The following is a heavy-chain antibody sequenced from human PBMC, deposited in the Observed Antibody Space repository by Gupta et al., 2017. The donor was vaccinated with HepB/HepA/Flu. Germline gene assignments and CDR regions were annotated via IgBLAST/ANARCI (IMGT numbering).Heavy chain of an antibody. J-gene: IGHJ4*01. CDR3: EREYSRYAFDY. CDR2: INSDGSRT. V-gene: IGHV3-74*01. Sequence: EVQLVESGGVLVQPGGSLRLSCAASGFTFSNNWMHWVRQAPGKGLVWVTRINSDGSRTNNADSGKGRFTISRDNAKSTLYMQMHSMRDEETAVYYWEREYSRYAFDYWGQGNLVTVSS. D-gene: IGHD6-13*01. CDR1: GFTFSNNW.